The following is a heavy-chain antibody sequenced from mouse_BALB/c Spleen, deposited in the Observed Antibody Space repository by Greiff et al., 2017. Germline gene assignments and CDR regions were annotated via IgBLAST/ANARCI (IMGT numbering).Heavy chain of an antibody. J-gene: IGHJ2*01. CDR1: GFTFSSYG. CDR3: ARALYGSSYFDY. D-gene: IGHD1-1*01. Sequence: EVQLVESGGGLVQPGGSLKLSCAASGFTFSSYGMSWVRQTPDKRLELVATINSNGGSTYYPDSVKGRFTISRDNAKNTLYLQMSSLKSEDTAMYYCARALYGSSYFDYWGQGTTLTVSS. V-gene: IGHV5-6-3*01. CDR2: INSNGGST.